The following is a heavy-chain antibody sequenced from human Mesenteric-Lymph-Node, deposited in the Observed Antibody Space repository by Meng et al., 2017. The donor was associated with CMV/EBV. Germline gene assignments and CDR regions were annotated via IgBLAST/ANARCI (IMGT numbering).Heavy chain of an antibody. CDR2: VYYSGST. V-gene: IGHV4-59*01. D-gene: IGHD5-24*01. J-gene: IGHJ1*01. CDR1: DSISSYY. CDR3: ATVEDVVVDQLRAEYFRH. Sequence: DSISSYYWTWIRQNPRKGLEWIGYVYYSGSTNYNPSLQSRVTFSVDTSKNQFSLRLTSVTAADTAVYYCATVEDVVVDQLRAEYFRHWGQGTLVTVSS.